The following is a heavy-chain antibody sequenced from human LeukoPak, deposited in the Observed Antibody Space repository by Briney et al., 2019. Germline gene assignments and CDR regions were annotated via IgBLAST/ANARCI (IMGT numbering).Heavy chain of an antibody. CDR1: GGSFRGCY. Sequence: KPSETLSLTCAVYGGSFRGCYWRWIRQPPGKGLEWIGEISHSGSTNYNPSLKSRVTISVDTSKNQFSLKLSSVTAADTAVYYCARAEQWLVYGFDYWGQGTLVTVSS. V-gene: IGHV4-34*01. J-gene: IGHJ4*02. CDR2: ISHSGST. CDR3: ARAEQWLVYGFDY. D-gene: IGHD6-19*01.